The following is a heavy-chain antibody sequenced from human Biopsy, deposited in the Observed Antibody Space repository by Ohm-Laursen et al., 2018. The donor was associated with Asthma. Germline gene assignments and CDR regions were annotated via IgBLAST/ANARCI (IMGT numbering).Heavy chain of an antibody. J-gene: IGHJ4*02. Sequence: TLSLTCAVSGGSISSGGYSWRWIRQPPGKGLEWIGYIYHSGSTYYNPSLKSLVTSSVDSTKNQYSLKLSPGTAADTAVYYCARVKDGYNFDYWGQGTLVTVSS. CDR2: IYHSGST. CDR3: ARVKDGYNFDY. V-gene: IGHV4-30-2*01. D-gene: IGHD5-24*01. CDR1: GGSISSGGYS.